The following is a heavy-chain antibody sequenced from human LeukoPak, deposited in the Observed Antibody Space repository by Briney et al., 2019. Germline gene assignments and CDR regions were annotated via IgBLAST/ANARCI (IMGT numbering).Heavy chain of an antibody. CDR2: INPNSGGT. V-gene: IGHV1-2*02. CDR3: ARAWVGATTGWFDP. D-gene: IGHD1-26*01. Sequence: ASVKVSCKASGYTFTGYYMHWVRQAPGQGLEWMEWINPNSGGTNYAQKFQGRVTMTRDTSISTAYMELSRLRSDDTAVYYCARAWVGATTGWFDPWGQGTLVTVSS. J-gene: IGHJ5*02. CDR1: GYTFTGYY.